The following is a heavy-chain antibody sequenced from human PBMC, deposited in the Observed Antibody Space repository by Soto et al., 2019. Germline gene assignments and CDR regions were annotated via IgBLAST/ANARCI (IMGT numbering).Heavy chain of an antibody. CDR3: ARGGPAPYSSGWYGVSAFDI. J-gene: IGHJ3*02. CDR2: ISAYNGNT. D-gene: IGHD6-19*01. V-gene: IGHV1-18*01. CDR1: GYTFTSYG. Sequence: ASVKVSCKASGYTFTSYGISWVRQAPGQGLEWMGWISAYNGNTNYAQKLQGRVTMTTDTSTSTAYMELRSLRSDDTAVYYCARGGPAPYSSGWYGVSAFDIWGQGTMVTVSS.